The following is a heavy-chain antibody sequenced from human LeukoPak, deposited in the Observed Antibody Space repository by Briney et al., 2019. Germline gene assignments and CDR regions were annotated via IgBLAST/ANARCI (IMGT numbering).Heavy chain of an antibody. CDR3: ARTRAKPDIVVVPAAFNWFDP. J-gene: IGHJ5*02. CDR1: GGSFSGYY. D-gene: IGHD2-2*01. V-gene: IGHV4-34*01. CDR2: INHSGST. Sequence: SETLSLTCAVYGGSFSGYYWSWIRQPPGKGLEWIGEINHSGSTNYNPSLKSRVTISVDTSKNQFSLKLSSVTAADTAVNYCARTRAKPDIVVVPAAFNWFDPWGQGTLVTVSS.